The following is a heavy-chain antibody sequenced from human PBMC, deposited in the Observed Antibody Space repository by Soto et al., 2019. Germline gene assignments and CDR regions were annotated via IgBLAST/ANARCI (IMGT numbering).Heavy chain of an antibody. Sequence: QVQLVESGGGVVQPGRSLRLSCAVSGFTFSNYAMHWVRQAPGKGLEWVAIVSHDGNNQYYADSAKGRFTISRDNSENTLYLQMNSLRTEDTAVFYCARDGATQMWRPWYFELWGRGTLVIVSS. CDR2: VSHDGNNQ. CDR3: ARDGATQMWRPWYFEL. V-gene: IGHV3-30-3*01. J-gene: IGHJ2*01. D-gene: IGHD2-21*01. CDR1: GFTFSNYA.